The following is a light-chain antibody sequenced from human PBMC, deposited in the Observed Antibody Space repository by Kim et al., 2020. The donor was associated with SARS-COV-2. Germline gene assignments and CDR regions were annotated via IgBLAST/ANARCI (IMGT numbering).Light chain of an antibody. J-gene: IGLJ2*01. CDR3: SSYTATHTLI. V-gene: IGLV2-14*03. Sequence: GQSITISCTGTSIDVGGYNYVSWYQQHPGKAPKLMIYDVSNRPSGVSNRFSGSKSGKTASLTISGLQAEDEGDYYCSSYTATHTLIFGGGTQLTVL. CDR2: DVS. CDR1: SIDVGGYNY.